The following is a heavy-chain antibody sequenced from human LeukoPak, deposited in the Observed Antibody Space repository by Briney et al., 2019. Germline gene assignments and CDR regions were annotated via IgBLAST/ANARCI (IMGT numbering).Heavy chain of an antibody. CDR3: VSTTRSSPFDN. CDR1: GFTFSAYW. V-gene: IGHV3-7*01. CDR2: IKQDGSDK. J-gene: IGHJ4*02. D-gene: IGHD1-1*01. Sequence: GGSLRLSCAASGFTFSAYWMSWVRQAPGKGLEWLANIKQDGSDKQYVDSVKGRFAVSRDNAKTSVYLQMNSLRAEDTAVYYCVSTTRSSPFDNWGQGTLVTVSS.